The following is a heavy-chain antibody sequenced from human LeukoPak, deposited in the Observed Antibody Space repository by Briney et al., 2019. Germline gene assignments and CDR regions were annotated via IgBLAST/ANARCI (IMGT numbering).Heavy chain of an antibody. V-gene: IGHV4-39*01. D-gene: IGHD3-22*01. J-gene: IGHJ4*02. CDR3: ASSLGDYYDSSASGGY. Sequence: SETLSLTCTVSGGSISSSTSYWGWIRQPPGKGLEWIGCIYYSGTTYYNPSLKSRVTISVDTSKNQFSLRLSSVAAADTAVYYCASSLGDYYDSSASGGYWGQGTLVTVSS. CDR1: GGSISSSTSY. CDR2: IYYSGTT.